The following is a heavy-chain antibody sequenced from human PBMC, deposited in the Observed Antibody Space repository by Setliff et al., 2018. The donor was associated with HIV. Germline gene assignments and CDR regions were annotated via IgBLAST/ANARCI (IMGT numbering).Heavy chain of an antibody. CDR1: GDSISSGGHY. V-gene: IGHV4-30-4*08. CDR2: IHYSGST. J-gene: IGHJ4*02. CDR3: ASRDTSRYFDDY. D-gene: IGHD3-22*01. Sequence: SETLSLTCSVSGDSISSGGHYWCWIRQSPGKGLEWIGYIHYSGSTYFNPSLKSRVSISTDTSKNQFSLKLTSVTAADTAVYYCASRDTSRYFDDYWGQGTLVTVSS.